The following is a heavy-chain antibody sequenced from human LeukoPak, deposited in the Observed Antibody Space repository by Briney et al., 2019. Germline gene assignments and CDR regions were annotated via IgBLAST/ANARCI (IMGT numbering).Heavy chain of an antibody. Sequence: GGSLRLSCAASGFTFSNYAMHWVRQAPGKGLEYVSAISSDGGSTYYADSVKGRFTISRDNSKNTLFLQMGSLRDEDMAVYYYARRYCTTTACSPFDYWGQGTLVTVSS. CDR3: ARRYCTTTACSPFDY. V-gene: IGHV3-64*02. J-gene: IGHJ4*02. CDR2: ISSDGGST. D-gene: IGHD2-2*01. CDR1: GFTFSNYA.